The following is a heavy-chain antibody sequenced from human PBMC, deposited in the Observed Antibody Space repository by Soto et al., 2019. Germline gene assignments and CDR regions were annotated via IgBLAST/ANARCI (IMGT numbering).Heavy chain of an antibody. D-gene: IGHD6-13*01. J-gene: IGHJ6*02. CDR2: INHSGST. CDR1: GGSFSGYY. CDR3: ARVFNIAAAGTLPYYYYYGMDV. Sequence: PSETLSLTCAVYGGSFSGYYWSWIRQPPGKGLEWIGEINHSGSTNYNPSLKSRVTISVDTSKNQFSLKLSSVAAADTAVYYCARVFNIAAAGTLPYYYYYGMDVWGQGTTVTVSS. V-gene: IGHV4-34*01.